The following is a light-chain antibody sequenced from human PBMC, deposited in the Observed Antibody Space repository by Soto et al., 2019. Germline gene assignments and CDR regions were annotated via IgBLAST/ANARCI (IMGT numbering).Light chain of an antibody. CDR3: QQSYSSSCT. CDR2: GAS. CDR1: QSISNY. J-gene: IGKJ1*01. V-gene: IGKV1-39*01. Sequence: DIHMTQPPSSLSASVGDRVTITCRASQSISNYLNWYQHKPGKAPKVLIYGASNLQSGVPSRFSGSGSGTDFTLTISSLQREDFATYFCQQSYSSSCTFGPGTKVDI.